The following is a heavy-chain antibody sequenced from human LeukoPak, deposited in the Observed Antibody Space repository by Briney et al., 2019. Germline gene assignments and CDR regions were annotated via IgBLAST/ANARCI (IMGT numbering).Heavy chain of an antibody. CDR2: LYHGGST. D-gene: IGHD1-26*01. J-gene: IGHJ4*02. Sequence: SETLSLTCTVSGGSMSSGTHYWGWIRQPPGKGLEWIGSLYHGGSTFYNPSLKSRVTISVDTSKSQFSLKLSSVTAADTAVYYCARALGATTAGGDYWGQGTLVTVSS. V-gene: IGHV4-39*07. CDR3: ARALGATTAGGDY. CDR1: GGSMSSGTHY.